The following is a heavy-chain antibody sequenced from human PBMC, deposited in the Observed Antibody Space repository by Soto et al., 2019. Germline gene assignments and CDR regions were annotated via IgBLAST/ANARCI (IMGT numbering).Heavy chain of an antibody. J-gene: IGHJ3*02. V-gene: IGHV1-8*01. CDR1: GYTFTSYD. D-gene: IGHD3-3*01. CDR3: AANTDYDFWSGYYSQSDAFDI. Sequence: ASVKVSCKASGYTFTSYDINWVRQATGQGLEWMGWMNPNSGNTGYAQKFQGRVTMTRNTSISTANMELSSLRSEDTAVYYCAANTDYDFWSGYYSQSDAFDIWGQGTMVTVSS. CDR2: MNPNSGNT.